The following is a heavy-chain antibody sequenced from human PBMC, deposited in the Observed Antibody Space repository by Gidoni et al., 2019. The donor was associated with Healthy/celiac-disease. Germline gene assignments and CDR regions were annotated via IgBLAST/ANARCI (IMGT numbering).Heavy chain of an antibody. Sequence: PIFGTANYAQKFQGRVTITADESTSTAYMELSSLRSEDTAVYYCARGGTEYCSSTSCSYFDYWGQGTLVTVSS. V-gene: IGHV1-69*01. CDR2: PIFGTA. D-gene: IGHD2-2*01. CDR3: ARGGTEYCSSTSCSYFDY. J-gene: IGHJ4*02.